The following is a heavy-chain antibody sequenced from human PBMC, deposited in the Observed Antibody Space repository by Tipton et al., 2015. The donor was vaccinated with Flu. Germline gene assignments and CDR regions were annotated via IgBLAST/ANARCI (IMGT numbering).Heavy chain of an antibody. CDR2: ISGDGGST. Sequence: SLRLSCAASGFTFDDYAMHWVRQAPGKGLEGVSLISGDGGSTYYADSVKGRCTIPRDNSKNSLYLQMNSLRTEDTALYYCAKDLVGATSFSYYYGMDVWGQGTTVTVSS. D-gene: IGHD1-26*01. CDR1: GFTFDDYA. CDR3: AKDLVGATSFSYYYGMDV. V-gene: IGHV3-43*02. J-gene: IGHJ6*02.